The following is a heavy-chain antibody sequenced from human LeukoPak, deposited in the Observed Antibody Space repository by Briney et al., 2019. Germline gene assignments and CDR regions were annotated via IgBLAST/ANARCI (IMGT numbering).Heavy chain of an antibody. D-gene: IGHD2-15*01. J-gene: IGHJ5*02. Sequence: PSQTLSLTCTVSGGSISSGGYYWSWTRQHPGKGLEWIGYIYYSGSTYYNPSLKSRVTISVDTSKNQFSLKLSSVTATDTAVYYCARTGGGSCYSCNWFDPWGQGTLVTVSS. V-gene: IGHV4-31*03. CDR3: ARTGGGSCYSCNWFDP. CDR2: IYYSGST. CDR1: GGSISSGGYY.